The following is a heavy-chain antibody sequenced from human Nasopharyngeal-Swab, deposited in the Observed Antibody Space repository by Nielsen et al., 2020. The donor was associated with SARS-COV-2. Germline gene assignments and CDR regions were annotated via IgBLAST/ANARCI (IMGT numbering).Heavy chain of an antibody. CDR1: GDSVSSSSAA. Sequence: QTLSLTCAISGDSVSSSSAAWNWIRQSPSRGLEWLGRTYYRSKWYNDYAVSAKSRITINPDTSKNQFSLHLNSVTPEDTAVYYCARARGACGDYYYYYYTDVWGKGTTVTVSS. D-gene: IGHD4-17*01. CDR3: ARARGACGDYYYYYYTDV. V-gene: IGHV6-1*01. CDR2: TYYRSKWYN. J-gene: IGHJ6*03.